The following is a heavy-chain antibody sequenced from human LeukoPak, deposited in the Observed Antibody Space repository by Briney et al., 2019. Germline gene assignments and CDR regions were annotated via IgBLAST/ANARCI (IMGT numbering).Heavy chain of an antibody. V-gene: IGHV1-2*02. CDR2: INPNSGGT. Sequence: ASVKVSCKASGYSFTGYYMHWVRQAPGQGLEWMGWINPNSGGTNYAQKFQGRVTMTRDTSISTAYMELSSLRSDDTAVYYCARDHDLWSGYEAYDIWGQGTMVTASS. J-gene: IGHJ3*02. CDR1: GYSFTGYY. CDR3: ARDHDLWSGYEAYDI. D-gene: IGHD3-3*01.